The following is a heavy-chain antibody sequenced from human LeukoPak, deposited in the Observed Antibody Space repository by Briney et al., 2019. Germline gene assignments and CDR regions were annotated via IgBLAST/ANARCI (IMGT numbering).Heavy chain of an antibody. V-gene: IGHV1-58*01. J-gene: IGHJ6*03. CDR1: GFTFTSSA. Sequence: GTSVKVSCKASGFTFTSSAVQWVRQARGQRLEWIGWIVVGSGNTNYAQKFQERVTITRDMSTSTAYMELSSLRSEDTAVYYCAADLGLRFAGSKRGWGYYMDVWGKGTTVTVSS. CDR2: IVVGSGNT. D-gene: IGHD3-3*01. CDR3: AADLGLRFAGSKRGWGYYMDV.